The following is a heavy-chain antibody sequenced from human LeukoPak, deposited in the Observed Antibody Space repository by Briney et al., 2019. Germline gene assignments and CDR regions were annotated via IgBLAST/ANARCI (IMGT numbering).Heavy chain of an antibody. J-gene: IGHJ4*02. V-gene: IGHV3-23*01. CDR1: EFIINTDA. CDR2: ITKYDGRT. Sequence: PGGSLRLSCVAPEFIINTDAMSWVRQAPGKGLEWVASITKYDGRTYYADSVKGRFSISRDNSENTVYLQMNSLRDDDTGMYFCAKDHHSSGWPSFDSWGQGTLVTISS. CDR3: AKDHHSSGWPSFDS. D-gene: IGHD6-19*01.